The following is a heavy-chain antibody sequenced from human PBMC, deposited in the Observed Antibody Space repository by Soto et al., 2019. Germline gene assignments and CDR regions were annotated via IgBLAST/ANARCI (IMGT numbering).Heavy chain of an antibody. V-gene: IGHV4-34*01. Sequence: SETLSLTCAVYGGSFSGYYWSWIRQPPGKGLEWIGEINHSGSTNYNPSLKSRVTISVDTSKNQFSLKLSSVTAADTAVYYCARGNIYCSGGSCYSFVDYWGQGTLVTVSS. CDR1: GGSFSGYY. D-gene: IGHD2-15*01. CDR2: INHSGST. J-gene: IGHJ4*02. CDR3: ARGNIYCSGGSCYSFVDY.